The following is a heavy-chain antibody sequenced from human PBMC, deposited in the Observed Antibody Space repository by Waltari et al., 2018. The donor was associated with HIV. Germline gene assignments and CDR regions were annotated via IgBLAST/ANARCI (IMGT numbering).Heavy chain of an antibody. Sequence: QVSLQPSGPGVVEPSVTLSVHSVISGESGSSDTATWNWVRQSPSRGLEWLERTYLRSKWHEDYSTSVKGRISIDADSAENRFTLHLNHVTPEDTAVYFCVRDAFGLDYWGQGTLVTVSS. CDR2: TYLRSKWHE. CDR3: VRDAFGLDY. CDR1: GESGSSDTAT. D-gene: IGHD3-3*02. V-gene: IGHV6-1*01. J-gene: IGHJ4*02.